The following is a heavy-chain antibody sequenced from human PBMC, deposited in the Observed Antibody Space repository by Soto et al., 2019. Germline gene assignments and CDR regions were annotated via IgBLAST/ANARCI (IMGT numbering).Heavy chain of an antibody. D-gene: IGHD1-1*01. CDR2: INPNSGGT. CDR1: GYTFSDYY. CDR3: AREPATAKPEGVDF. J-gene: IGHJ4*02. Sequence: ASVKVSGKASGYTFSDYYIHWARQAPGQGLEWMGWINPNSGGTKYAPKFQGGVTMTRDTSITTAYMELSRLRSGDTAVYYCAREPATAKPEGVDFWGQGTLVTVSS. V-gene: IGHV1-2*02.